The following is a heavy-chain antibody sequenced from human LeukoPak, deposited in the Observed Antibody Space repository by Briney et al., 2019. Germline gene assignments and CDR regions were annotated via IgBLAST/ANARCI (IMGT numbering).Heavy chain of an antibody. CDR1: GFTFSSNW. CDR2: INTDGSSN. V-gene: IGHV3-74*01. J-gene: IGHJ4*02. D-gene: IGHD2-2*01. CDR3: ARGVGTN. Sequence: GGSLRLSCAASGFTFSSNWVHWVRQATGKGLVWVSRINTDGSSNSYAYSVKGRLTISRDNAKNTLYLQMNSLRAEDTAVYYCARGVGTNWGQGTLVTVSS.